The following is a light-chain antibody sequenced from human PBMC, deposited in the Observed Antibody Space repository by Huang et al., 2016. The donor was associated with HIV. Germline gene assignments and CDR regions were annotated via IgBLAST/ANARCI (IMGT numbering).Light chain of an antibody. J-gene: IGKJ4*01. V-gene: IGKV3-11*01. CDR3: QQRSNWPPT. CDR1: QSVSSY. CDR2: DAS. Sequence: EIVLTQSPATLSLSPGERATLSCRASQSVSSYLAWYQQKPGQAPRPLIYDASNRATGIPARFSGSGSGTDFTLTISSLEPEDFALYYCQQRSNWPPTFGGGTKVEIK.